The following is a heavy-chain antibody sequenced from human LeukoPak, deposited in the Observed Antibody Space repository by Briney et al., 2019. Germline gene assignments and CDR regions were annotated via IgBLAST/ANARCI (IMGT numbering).Heavy chain of an antibody. V-gene: IGHV3-21*01. CDR2: ITSGTTYI. Sequence: GGSLRLSCAASGFTFSDYNMNWVRQSPEKGLEWVSSITSGTTYIYYADSVRGRFTLSRDNAKNSLYLQMNSLRAEDTAVYYCAQRGISGSYFSFFDYWGQGTLVTVSS. CDR3: AQRGISGSYFSFFDY. CDR1: GFTFSDYN. D-gene: IGHD1-26*01. J-gene: IGHJ4*02.